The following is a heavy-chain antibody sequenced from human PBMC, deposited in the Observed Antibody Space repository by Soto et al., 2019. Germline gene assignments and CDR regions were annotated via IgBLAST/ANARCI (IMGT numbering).Heavy chain of an antibody. CDR2: IKQDGSEK. Sequence: EVQLVESGGGLVQPGGSLRLSCAASGFTFSSYWMSWVRQAPGKGLEWVANIKQDGSEKYYVDSVKGRFTISRDNAKNSLYLQMNSLRAEDTAVYYCARMLDYVWGSPGYWGQGTLVTVSS. D-gene: IGHD3-16*01. CDR1: GFTFSSYW. J-gene: IGHJ4*02. CDR3: ARMLDYVWGSPGY. V-gene: IGHV3-7*01.